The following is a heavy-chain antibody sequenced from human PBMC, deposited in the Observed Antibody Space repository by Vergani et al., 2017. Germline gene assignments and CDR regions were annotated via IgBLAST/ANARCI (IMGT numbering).Heavy chain of an antibody. J-gene: IGHJ5*02. CDR1: GFTFNQYG. V-gene: IGHV3-33*01. CDR3: ARDLRLLYNRFDP. Sequence: QVQLVESGGGVVQPGRSLRLSCAASGFTFNQYGMHWVRQAPGKGLEWLAVTWYDGNNKQYADSVKGRFTISRDNSKSPMYLQMNSLRDEDTGVYYCARDLRLLYNRFDPWGQGTLVTVSS. CDR2: TWYDGNNK. D-gene: IGHD1-14*01.